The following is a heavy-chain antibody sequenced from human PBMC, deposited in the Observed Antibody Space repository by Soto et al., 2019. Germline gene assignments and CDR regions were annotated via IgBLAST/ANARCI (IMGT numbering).Heavy chain of an antibody. J-gene: IGHJ6*02. Sequence: SETLSLTCTVSGGSISSGSYYWSWIRQPPGKGLEGIGYIYYSGSTNYNPSLKSRVTISVDTSKNQFSLKLSSVTAADTAVYYCAMVPTYYYDSSGYYSIYGMDVWGQGTTVTVSS. CDR1: GGSISSGSYY. CDR2: IYYSGST. D-gene: IGHD3-22*01. V-gene: IGHV4-61*01. CDR3: AMVPTYYYDSSGYYSIYGMDV.